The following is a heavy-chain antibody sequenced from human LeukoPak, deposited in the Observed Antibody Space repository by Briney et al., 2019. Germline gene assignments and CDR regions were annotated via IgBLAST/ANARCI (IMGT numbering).Heavy chain of an antibody. CDR3: ARDLWGANSY. CDR2: ISYDGTNK. D-gene: IGHD2/OR15-2a*01. V-gene: IGHV3-30-3*01. J-gene: IGHJ4*02. Sequence: GRSLRLSCAASGLAFSTYAVHWVRQAPDKGLEWMAVISYDGTNKYYSDSVKGRFTISRDNSKNTLYLQMNSLRAEDTAVYYCARDLWGANSYWGQGSLVTVSS. CDR1: GLAFSTYA.